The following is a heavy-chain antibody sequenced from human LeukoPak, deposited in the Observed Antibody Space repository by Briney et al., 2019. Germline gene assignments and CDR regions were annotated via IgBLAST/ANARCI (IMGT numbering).Heavy chain of an antibody. V-gene: IGHV3-23*01. D-gene: IGHD3-3*01. J-gene: IGHJ4*02. CDR1: GFTFSSYA. Sequence: GGSLRLSCAASGFTFSSYAMSWVRQAPGKGLEWVSAISGSGGSTYCADSVKGRFTISGDNSKNTLYLQMNSLRAEDTAVYYCAKSFGVVTEPFDYWGQGTLVTVSS. CDR3: AKSFGVVTEPFDY. CDR2: ISGSGGST.